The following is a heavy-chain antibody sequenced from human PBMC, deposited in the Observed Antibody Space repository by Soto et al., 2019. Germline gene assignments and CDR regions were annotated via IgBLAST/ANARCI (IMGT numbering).Heavy chain of an antibody. CDR2: IIPIFNTP. V-gene: IGHV1-69*06. CDR1: GGTFSNYA. CDR3: ATRLSAGDC. D-gene: IGHD3-22*01. J-gene: IGHJ4*02. Sequence: QVQLVQSGAEVKTPGSSVRVSCKASGGTFSNYAFSWVRQAPGQGLEYMGGIIPIFNTPSYAQNFQGRVTITADISTDTAYLELSSLRSDDTAVYYCATRLSAGDCWGQGTLIIVSS.